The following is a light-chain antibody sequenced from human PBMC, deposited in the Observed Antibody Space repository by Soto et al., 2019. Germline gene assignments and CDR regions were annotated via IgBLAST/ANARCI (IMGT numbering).Light chain of an antibody. CDR1: QNIGDNY. CDR3: QQYGRSPRYT. J-gene: IGKJ3*01. V-gene: IGKV3-20*01. CDR2: GAS. Sequence: IVLTQSPVTMSLSPGDRATLSCRASQNIGDNYLAWYQQKPGQAPSRLIYGASRRATGIPERFSGSGSGTDFTLPINRLEPEDVAGYYCQQYGRSPRYTFRTGTKVDTK.